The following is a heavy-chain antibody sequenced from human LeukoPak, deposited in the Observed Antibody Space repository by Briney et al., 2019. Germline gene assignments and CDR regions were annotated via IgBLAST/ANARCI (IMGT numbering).Heavy chain of an antibody. Sequence: SQTLSLTCALSGDIVSSNSAAWNWIRQSPSRGLEWLGRTYYRSKWYNDYAVSVKSRITINPDTSKNQFSLQLNSVTPEDTAVYYCARVDCSGGSCYSDAFDIWGQGTLVTVSS. CDR1: GDIVSSNSAA. D-gene: IGHD2-15*01. CDR2: TYYRSKWYN. J-gene: IGHJ3*02. V-gene: IGHV6-1*01. CDR3: ARVDCSGGSCYSDAFDI.